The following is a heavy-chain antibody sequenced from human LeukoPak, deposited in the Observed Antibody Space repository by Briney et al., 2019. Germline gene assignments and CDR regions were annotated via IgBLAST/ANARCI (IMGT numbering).Heavy chain of an antibody. D-gene: IGHD4-17*01. CDR1: GYSFTSYW. CDR3: ARQTTYGDHDFDY. CDR2: IYPGDSDT. J-gene: IGHJ4*02. Sequence: GASLKISCKGSGYSFTSYWIGWVRQIPGKGLELMGIIYPGDSDTRYSPSFQGQVTISADKSISTAYLQWSSLKASDTAMYYCARQTTYGDHDFDYWGQGTLVTVSS. V-gene: IGHV5-51*01.